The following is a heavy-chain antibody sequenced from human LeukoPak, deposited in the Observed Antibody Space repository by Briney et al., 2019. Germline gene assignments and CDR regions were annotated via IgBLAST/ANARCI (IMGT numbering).Heavy chain of an antibody. Sequence: GGSLRLSCAASGFTFSNYAIHWVRQAPGKGLEWVAVISYDGSNKYYADSVKGRFTISRDNSKNTLYLQMNSLRAEDTAVYYCAKGCSSTSCRDVFDIWGQGTMVTVSS. J-gene: IGHJ3*02. V-gene: IGHV3-30-3*01. CDR2: ISYDGSNK. CDR3: AKGCSSTSCRDVFDI. CDR1: GFTFSNYA. D-gene: IGHD2-2*01.